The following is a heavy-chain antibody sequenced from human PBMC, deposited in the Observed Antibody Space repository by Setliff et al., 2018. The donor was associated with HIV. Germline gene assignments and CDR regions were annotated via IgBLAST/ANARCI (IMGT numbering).Heavy chain of an antibody. CDR2: IDPGSGAA. CDR1: GYKFSPYR. V-gene: IGHV1-46*04. J-gene: IGHJ4*02. CDR3: ARVRPAPGAALDY. Sequence: RASVKVSCKTSGYKFSPYRIHWVRQAPGQGLEWIGIIDPGSGAATYAQKLQGRITMTRDTSTTTVYMHLNSLTSDDSAVYFCARVRPAPGAALDYWGQGTLVTVSS. D-gene: IGHD6-13*01.